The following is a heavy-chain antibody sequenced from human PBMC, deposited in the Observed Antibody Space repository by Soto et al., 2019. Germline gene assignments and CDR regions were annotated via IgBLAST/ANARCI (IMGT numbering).Heavy chain of an antibody. D-gene: IGHD4-4*01. V-gene: IGHV4-59*12. J-gene: IGHJ5*02. CDR3: AMTETTLYNWFDP. CDR2: IYYSGST. Sequence: QVQLQESGPGLVKPSETLSLTCTVSGGSISGYYWTWIRQSPGKGLEWIGPIYYSGSTKYNPSLKSRLTMSVDKYKNQFSLRLSSVTAADTAVYYCAMTETTLYNWFDPWGQGTLVTVSS. CDR1: GGSISGYY.